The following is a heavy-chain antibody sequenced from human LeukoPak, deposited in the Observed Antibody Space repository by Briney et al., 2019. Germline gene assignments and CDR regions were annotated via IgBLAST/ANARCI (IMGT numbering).Heavy chain of an antibody. D-gene: IGHD4/OR15-4a*01. CDR1: GFTFSNYA. CDR2: IRNSGDTT. CDR3: ARDVLNMAMPAWGRPLDC. J-gene: IGHJ4*02. Sequence: GGSLRLSCAASGFTFSNYAMTWARQAPGKGLEWVSYIRNSGDTTYYADSVKGRFTISRDNSKNTVYLQMHGLRAEDTAVYYCARDVLNMAMPAWGRPLDCWGQGTLVTVSS. V-gene: IGHV3-23*01.